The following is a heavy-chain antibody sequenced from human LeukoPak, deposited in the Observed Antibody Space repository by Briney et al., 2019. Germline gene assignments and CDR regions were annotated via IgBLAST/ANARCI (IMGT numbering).Heavy chain of an antibody. Sequence: GRSLRLSCAASGFTFSSYGMHWVRQAPGKGLEWVAVISYDGSNKYYADSVKGRFTISRDNSKNTLYLQMNSLRAEDTAVYYCAKDGYCSSTSCYSFREGMDVWGQGTTVTVSS. CDR3: AKDGYCSSTSCYSFREGMDV. CDR2: ISYDGSNK. D-gene: IGHD2-2*02. V-gene: IGHV3-30*18. J-gene: IGHJ6*02. CDR1: GFTFSSYG.